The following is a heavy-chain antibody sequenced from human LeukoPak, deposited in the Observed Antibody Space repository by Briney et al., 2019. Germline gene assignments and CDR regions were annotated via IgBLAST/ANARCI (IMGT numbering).Heavy chain of an antibody. CDR1: GYSFPTYW. D-gene: IGHD2-8*01. CDR3: ARSSGLYARIDS. Sequence: GESLKISCKGSGYSFPTYWIAWVRQMPGKGLEWMGIIYPGGSDTRYSPSFQGQVTISADKSINTAYLQWRSLKASDTAMYYCARSSGLYARIDSWGQGTLVTVSS. V-gene: IGHV5-51*01. CDR2: IYPGGSDT. J-gene: IGHJ5*01.